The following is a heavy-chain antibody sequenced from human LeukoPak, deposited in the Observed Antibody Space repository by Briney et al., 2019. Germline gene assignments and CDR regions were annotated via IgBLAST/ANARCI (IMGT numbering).Heavy chain of an antibody. Sequence: SETLSLTCTVSGGSISGYYWSWIRQPPGKGLEWIGYIYYSGSTNYNPSLKSRVTISVDTSENQFSLKLSSVTAADTAVYYCARHAYDILSDDYWGQGTLVTVSS. CDR3: ARHAYDILSDDY. J-gene: IGHJ4*02. CDR2: IYYSGST. CDR1: GGSISGYY. D-gene: IGHD3-9*01. V-gene: IGHV4-59*01.